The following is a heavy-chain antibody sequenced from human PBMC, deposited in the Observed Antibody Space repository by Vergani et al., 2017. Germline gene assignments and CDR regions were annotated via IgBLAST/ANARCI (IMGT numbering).Heavy chain of an antibody. CDR1: GFTFSDYY. CDR2: ISSSTI. V-gene: IGHV3-11*04. CDR3: VDSSGWNYFDC. J-gene: IGHJ4*02. D-gene: IGHD6-19*01. Sequence: QVQLVESGGGLVKPGGSLRLSCAASGFTFSDYYMNWIRQAPGKGLEWVSYISSSTIYYADSVKGRFTISRDNAKNSLYLQMTSLRAEDTAVYYCVDSSGWNYFDCWGQGTLVTVSS.